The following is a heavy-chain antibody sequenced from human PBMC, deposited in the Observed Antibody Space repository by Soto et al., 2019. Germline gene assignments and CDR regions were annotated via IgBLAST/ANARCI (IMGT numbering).Heavy chain of an antibody. D-gene: IGHD6-13*01. J-gene: IGHJ4*02. Sequence: ASVKVSCKASGYTFTSYDINWVRQATGQGLEWMGWMNPNSGNTGYAQKFQGRVTMTRNTSISTAYMELSSLRSEDTAVYYCAKVARGIAAAGDYWGQGTLVTVSS. CDR3: AKVARGIAAAGDY. CDR2: MNPNSGNT. V-gene: IGHV1-8*01. CDR1: GYTFTSYD.